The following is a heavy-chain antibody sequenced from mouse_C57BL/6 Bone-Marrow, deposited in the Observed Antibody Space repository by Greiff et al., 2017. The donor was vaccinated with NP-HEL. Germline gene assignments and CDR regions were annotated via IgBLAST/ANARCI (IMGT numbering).Heavy chain of an antibody. CDR1: GFTFSSYG. V-gene: IGHV5-6*01. D-gene: IGHD2-10*02. J-gene: IGHJ1*03. Sequence: EVPLVESGGDLVKPGGSLKLSCAASGFTFSSYGMSWVRQTPDKRLEWVATISSGGSYTYYPASVKGRFTISRDNAKNTLYLQMSSLKSEDTAMYYCARQYGNYEWYFDVWGTGTTVTVAS. CDR3: ARQYGNYEWYFDV. CDR2: ISSGGSYT.